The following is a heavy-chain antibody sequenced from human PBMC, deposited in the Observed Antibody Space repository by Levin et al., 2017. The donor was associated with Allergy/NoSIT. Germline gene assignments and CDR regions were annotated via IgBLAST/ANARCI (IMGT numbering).Heavy chain of an antibody. J-gene: IGHJ4*02. V-gene: IGHV1-18*01. D-gene: IGHD3-3*01. CDR1: GYTFTSYG. Sequence: GESLKISCKASGYTFTSYGISWVRQAPGQGLEWMGWISAYNGNTNYAQKLQGRVTMTTDTSTSTAYMELRSLRSDDTAVYYCARDDFWSGYPRRGAFDYWGQGTLVTVSS. CDR2: ISAYNGNT. CDR3: ARDDFWSGYPRRGAFDY.